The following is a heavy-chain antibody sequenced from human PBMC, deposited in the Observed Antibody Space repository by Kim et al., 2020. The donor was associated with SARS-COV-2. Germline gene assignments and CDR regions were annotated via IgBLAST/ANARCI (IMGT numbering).Heavy chain of an antibody. CDR3: ARGRGLYYYDSTATPDY. D-gene: IGHD3-22*01. V-gene: IGHV7-4-1*02. J-gene: IGHJ4*02. Sequence: ASVKVSCKASGYTFTSYAMNWVRQAPGQGLEWMGWINTNTGNPTYAQGFTGRFVFSLDTSVSTAYLQISSLKAEDTAVYYCARGRGLYYYDSTATPDYWGQGTLVTVSS. CDR1: GYTFTSYA. CDR2: INTNTGNP.